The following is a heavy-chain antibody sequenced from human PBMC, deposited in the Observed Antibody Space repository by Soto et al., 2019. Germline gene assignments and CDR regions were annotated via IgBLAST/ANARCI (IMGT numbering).Heavy chain of an antibody. CDR2: IYYSGST. Sequence: SETLSLTCTVSGGSISSGGYYWSWIRQHPGKGLEWIGYIYYSGSTYYNPSLKSRVTISVDTSKNQFSLKLSSVTAADTAVYYCAREVAAAMNFDYWGQGTLVTVSS. J-gene: IGHJ4*02. D-gene: IGHD6-13*01. CDR1: GGSISSGGYY. CDR3: AREVAAAMNFDY. V-gene: IGHV4-31*03.